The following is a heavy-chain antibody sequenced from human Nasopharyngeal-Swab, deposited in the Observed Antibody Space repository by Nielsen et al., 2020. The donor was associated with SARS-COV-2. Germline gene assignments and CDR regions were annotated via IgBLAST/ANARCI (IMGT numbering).Heavy chain of an antibody. Sequence: GESLKISCGSELNLSKAYMSWVRQAPGRGLEWIGRVKSKSDGGTTDYAASVKGRFTISRDDSKKMLYLQMNSLKTEDTAVYYCATTVSGYYRHEAFDLWGQGTLVTVSS. CDR3: ATTVSGYYRHEAFDL. D-gene: IGHD2/OR15-2a*01. CDR1: ELNLSKAY. CDR2: VKSKSDGGTT. J-gene: IGHJ3*01. V-gene: IGHV3-15*01.